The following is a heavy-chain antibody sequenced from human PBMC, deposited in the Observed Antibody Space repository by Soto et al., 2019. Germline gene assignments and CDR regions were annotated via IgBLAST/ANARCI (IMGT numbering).Heavy chain of an antibody. CDR2: IYYIGST. V-gene: IGHV4-31*03. CDR1: GGSISSGGDY. J-gene: IGHJ4*02. CDR3: ARGQRD. Sequence: QVQLQESGPGLVKPSQTLSLTCTVSGGSISSGGDYWSRIRQHSGKGLEWIGSIYYIGSTNYNPSLKSRVTISVDTSQNQFSLKLSSVTAADTAAYYCARGQRDWGQGTLVTVSS.